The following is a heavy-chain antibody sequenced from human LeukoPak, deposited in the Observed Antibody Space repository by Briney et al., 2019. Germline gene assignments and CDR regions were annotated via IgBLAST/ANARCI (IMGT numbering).Heavy chain of an antibody. V-gene: IGHV4-59*01. J-gene: IGHJ5*02. CDR1: GDSISGYY. CDR3: AREVKWGFGKRFDP. D-gene: IGHD3-10*01. Sequence: SETLSLTCAVSGDSISGYYWSWIRQPPGKGLAWIGYIYDRGSTNYNPSLKSRVTISVDTSKNQFSLKVRSVTAADTAIYYCAREVKWGFGKRFDPWGQGTLVTVSS. CDR2: IYDRGST.